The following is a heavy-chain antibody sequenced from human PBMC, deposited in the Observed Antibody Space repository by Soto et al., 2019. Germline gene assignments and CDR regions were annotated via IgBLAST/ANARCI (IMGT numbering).Heavy chain of an antibody. D-gene: IGHD3-22*01. V-gene: IGHV3-53*01. CDR1: GLTVSSNY. Sequence: GGSLRLSGAASGLTVSSNYMSWVQQATGQGVEWGSVIYSGGRTYYADSVKGRFTISRGNSKNAPYLQMKGLRADETAVYYHARDYYDSSGYSYWGRSTLVTVPS. CDR3: ARDYYDSSGYSY. J-gene: IGHJ1*01. CDR2: IYSGGRT.